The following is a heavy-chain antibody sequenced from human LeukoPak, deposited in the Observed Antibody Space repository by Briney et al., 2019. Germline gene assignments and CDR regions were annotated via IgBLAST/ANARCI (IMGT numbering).Heavy chain of an antibody. Sequence: NPGGSLRLSCAASGFTFSSYSMNWVRQAPGKGLEWVSSISSSGTHIYYADSVKGRFTISRYNAKNSLYLQMNSLRAEDTAVYYCARGGTGEVPFDYWGQGTLVTVSS. V-gene: IGHV3-21*01. J-gene: IGHJ4*02. CDR2: ISSSGTHI. D-gene: IGHD7-27*01. CDR1: GFTFSSYS. CDR3: ARGGTGEVPFDY.